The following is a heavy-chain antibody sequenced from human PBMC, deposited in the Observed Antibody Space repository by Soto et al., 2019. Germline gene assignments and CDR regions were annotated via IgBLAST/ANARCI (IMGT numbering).Heavy chain of an antibody. CDR3: ARTTTTKSRDY. CDR2: ISVTGSGT. V-gene: IGHV3-23*01. D-gene: IGHD4-17*01. Sequence: EVQLLESGGGLVQPGGSLGLSCAASGFTFSSYDMSWVRQAPGKGLEYVSSISVTGSGTYYADSVKGRFTISRDNSKNTLYLQMNSLRAEDTAVYYCARTTTTKSRDYWGQGTLVTVSS. J-gene: IGHJ4*02. CDR1: GFTFSSYD.